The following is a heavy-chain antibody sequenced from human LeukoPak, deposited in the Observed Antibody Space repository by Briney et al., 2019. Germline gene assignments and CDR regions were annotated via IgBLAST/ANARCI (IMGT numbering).Heavy chain of an antibody. CDR2: ISAYNGNT. J-gene: IGHJ4*02. V-gene: IGHV1-18*01. D-gene: IGHD2-21*02. CDR3: ARAYCGGDCYSGGLDY. CDR1: GYTFTSYG. Sequence: ASVKVSCKASGYTFTSYGISWVRQAPGQGLEWMGWISAYNGNTNYAQKLQGRVTMTTDTSTSTAYMELRSLRSDDTAVYYCARAYCGGDCYSGGLDYWGQGALVTVSS.